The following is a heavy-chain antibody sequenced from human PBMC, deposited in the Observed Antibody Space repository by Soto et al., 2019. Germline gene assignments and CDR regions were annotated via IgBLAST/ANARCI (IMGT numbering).Heavy chain of an antibody. CDR3: ARDSDTAYYFDY. CDR1: GGSISSYY. Sequence: SETLSLTCTVSGGSISSYYWSWIRQPPGKGLEWIGYIYYSGSTNYNPSLKSRVTISVDTSKNQFSLKLSSVPAADTAVYYCARDSDTAYYFDYWGQGTLVTVSS. D-gene: IGHD5-18*01. CDR2: IYYSGST. V-gene: IGHV4-59*01. J-gene: IGHJ4*02.